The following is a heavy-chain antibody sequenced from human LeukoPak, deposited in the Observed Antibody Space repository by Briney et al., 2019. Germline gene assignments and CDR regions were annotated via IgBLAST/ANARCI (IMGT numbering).Heavy chain of an antibody. CDR2: MYYSGTT. D-gene: IGHD6-19*01. Sequence: SETLSLTCTISGGSISSGAYYWSWSRQHPGKGLEWIAYMYYSGTTYYSPSLQGQVTISADKSISTAYLQWSSLKASDTAIYYCARRVAVAGRDFGMDVWGQGTTVTVSS. V-gene: IGHV4-31*01. CDR1: GGSISSGAYY. CDR3: ARRVAVAGRDFGMDV. J-gene: IGHJ6*02.